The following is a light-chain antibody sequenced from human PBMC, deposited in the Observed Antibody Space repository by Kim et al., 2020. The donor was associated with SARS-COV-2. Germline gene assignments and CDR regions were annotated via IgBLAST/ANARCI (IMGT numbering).Light chain of an antibody. CDR2: WAS. Sequence: RATISCRSSQTVLYNSDNKNYLAWYQQKPGQPPKLLIYWASTRESGVPDRFSGSGSGTDFTLTISSLQAEDVAIYYCQQYYSIPYTFGQGTKLEI. V-gene: IGKV4-1*01. CDR1: QTVLYNSDNKNY. CDR3: QQYYSIPYT. J-gene: IGKJ2*01.